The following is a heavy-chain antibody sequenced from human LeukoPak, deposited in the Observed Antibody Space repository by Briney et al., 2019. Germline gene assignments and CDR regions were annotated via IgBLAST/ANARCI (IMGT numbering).Heavy chain of an antibody. CDR3: AKGFDY. Sequence: GGSLRLSCVASGFTFSSYGMSWVRQAPGKGLEWVSAITGSGESTYYADSVKGRFTISRNNSKNTLYLQMNRLRAEDTAVYYCAKGFDYWGQGTLVTVSS. CDR1: GFTFSSYG. CDR2: ITGSGEST. J-gene: IGHJ4*02. V-gene: IGHV3-23*01.